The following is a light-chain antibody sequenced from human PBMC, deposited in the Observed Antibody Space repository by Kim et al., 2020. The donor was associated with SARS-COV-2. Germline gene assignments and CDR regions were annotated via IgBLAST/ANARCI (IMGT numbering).Light chain of an antibody. CDR2: EDD. CDR3: QSYHSGNVV. J-gene: IGLJ2*01. Sequence: GQTVTISCTRRSGSIAYKFVQWYQQRPGSAPTAIIYEDDRRVSGVPDRFSASIDRSSNSASLTISGLRTEDEADYYCQSYHSGNVVFGGGTQLTVL. V-gene: IGLV6-57*03. CDR1: SGSIAYKF.